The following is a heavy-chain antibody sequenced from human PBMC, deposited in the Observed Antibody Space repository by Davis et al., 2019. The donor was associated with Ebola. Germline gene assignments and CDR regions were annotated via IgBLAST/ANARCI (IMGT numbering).Heavy chain of an antibody. J-gene: IGHJ4*02. CDR3: ARDRGSSGWYYFDY. CDR2: ISSSGSTI. D-gene: IGHD6-19*01. Sequence: GESLKISCAASGFTFSSYEMNWVRQAPGKGLEWVSYISSSGSTIYYADSVKGRFTISRDNAKNSLYLQMNSLRAEDTAVYYCARDRGSSGWYYFDYWGQGTLVTVSS. V-gene: IGHV3-48*03. CDR1: GFTFSSYE.